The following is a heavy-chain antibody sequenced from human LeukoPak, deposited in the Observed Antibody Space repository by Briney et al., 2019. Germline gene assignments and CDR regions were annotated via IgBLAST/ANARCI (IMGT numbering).Heavy chain of an antibody. Sequence: GGSLRLSCAASGFTFSNYGMNWVRQAPGKGLEWVAVIWYGESNKYYADSVKGRFTISRDNSKNTLYLQMNSLRAEDTAVYYCAKGATSCSSTSCPDTFDIWGQGTMVTVSS. CDR2: IWYGESNK. CDR3: AKGATSCSSTSCPDTFDI. D-gene: IGHD2-2*01. J-gene: IGHJ3*02. V-gene: IGHV3-30*02. CDR1: GFTFSNYG.